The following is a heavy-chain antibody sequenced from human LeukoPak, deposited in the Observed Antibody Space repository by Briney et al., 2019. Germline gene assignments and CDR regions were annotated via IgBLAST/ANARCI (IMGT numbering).Heavy chain of an antibody. V-gene: IGHV1-8*01. CDR3: ARAGDYDSSGYYFYYYYGMDV. J-gene: IGHJ6*02. D-gene: IGHD3-22*01. CDR2: MNPNSGNT. CDR1: GYTFTSYD. Sequence: ASVKVSCKASGYTFTSYDINWVRQATGQGLEWMGWMNPNSGNTGYAQKFQGRVTMTRNTSISTAYMELSSLRSEDTAVYYCARAGDYDSSGYYFYYYYGMDVWGQGTTVTVSS.